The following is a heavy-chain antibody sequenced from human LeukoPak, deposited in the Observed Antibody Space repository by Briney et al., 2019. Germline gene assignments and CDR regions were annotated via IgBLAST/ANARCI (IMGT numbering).Heavy chain of an antibody. J-gene: IGHJ4*02. D-gene: IGHD1-26*01. CDR3: ARDSGSYKYFDY. V-gene: IGHV4-59*01. Sequence: PSETLSLTCTVSGGSISSYYWSWIRRPPGKGLERIGYIYYSGSTNYNPSLKSRVTISVDTSKNQFSLKLSSVTAADTAVYYCARDSGSYKYFDYWGQGTLVTVSS. CDR1: GGSISSYY. CDR2: IYYSGST.